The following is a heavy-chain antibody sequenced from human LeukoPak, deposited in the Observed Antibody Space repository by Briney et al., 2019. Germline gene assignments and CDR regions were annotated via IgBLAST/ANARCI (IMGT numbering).Heavy chain of an antibody. V-gene: IGHV1-18*01. D-gene: IGHD3-3*01. CDR2: ITAYNGNT. Sequence: VASVKVSYKASGYTFTSYGISWVRPAPGQGPEWMGWITAYNGNTNYPQKLQGRVTMTTDTSTSTAYMELRSLRSDDTAVYYCARGANARLNYDFWSGYRTYYYYYMDVWGKGTTVTVSS. CDR1: GYTFTSYG. CDR3: ARGANARLNYDFWSGYRTYYYYYMDV. J-gene: IGHJ6*03.